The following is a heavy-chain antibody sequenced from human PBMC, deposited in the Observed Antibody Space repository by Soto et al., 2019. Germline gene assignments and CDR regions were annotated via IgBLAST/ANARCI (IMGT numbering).Heavy chain of an antibody. CDR1: GGSFSGYY. CDR3: ARAKGGSLGGYYYGMAV. D-gene: IGHD1-26*01. Sequence: SETLSLTCAVYGGSFSGYYWSWIRQPPGKGLEWIGEINHSGSTNYNPSLKSRVTISVDTSKNQFSLKLSSVTAADTAVYYCARAKGGSLGGYYYGMAVWGLGTSVTVSS. CDR2: INHSGST. J-gene: IGHJ6*02. V-gene: IGHV4-34*01.